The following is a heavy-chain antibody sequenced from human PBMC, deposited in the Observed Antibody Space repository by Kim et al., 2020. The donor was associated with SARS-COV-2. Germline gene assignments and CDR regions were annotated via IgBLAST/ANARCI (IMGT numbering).Heavy chain of an antibody. Sequence: GGSLRLSCAASGFTVGSNNMSWVRQAAGKGLEWVSLIHTGGSTHYADSVKGRFTIFRDNSKNTLYLQMNSLRAEDTAVYYCARDLRGGGYWGQGTLVTVS. D-gene: IGHD2-15*01. CDR3: ARDLRGGGY. CDR2: IHTGGST. CDR1: GFTVGSNN. J-gene: IGHJ4*02. V-gene: IGHV3-53*01.